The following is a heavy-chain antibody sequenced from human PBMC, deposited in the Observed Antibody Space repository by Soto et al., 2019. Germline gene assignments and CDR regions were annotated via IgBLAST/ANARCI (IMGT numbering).Heavy chain of an antibody. CDR2: IDPSDSYT. V-gene: IGHV5-10-1*03. D-gene: IGHD1-7*01. CDR1: GYSFTSYW. Sequence: EVQLVQSGAEVKKPGESLRISCKGSGYSFTSYWISWVRQMPGKGLEWMGRIDPSDSYTNYSPSFQGHVTISADKSISTAYLQWSSLKASDTAMYYCARHQSQTGTTLAVGSDAFDIWGQGTMVTVSS. CDR3: ARHQSQTGTTLAVGSDAFDI. J-gene: IGHJ3*02.